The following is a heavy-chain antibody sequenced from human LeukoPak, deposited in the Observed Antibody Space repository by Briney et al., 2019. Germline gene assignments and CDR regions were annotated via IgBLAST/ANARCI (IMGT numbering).Heavy chain of an antibody. J-gene: IGHJ4*02. D-gene: IGHD3-3*01. CDR2: IKQDGSQE. CDR1: RLTLSTYW. CDR3: ARGVPYDSWSGPHYSDY. V-gene: IGHV3-7*01. Sequence: GGSLRLSCAASRLTLSTYWMSWVRQAPGKGLEWVAHIKQDGSQEYYVDSVKGRFTISRDSAKNSLYLQMNSLRAEDTAVYYCARGVPYDSWSGPHYSDYWGQGTLVTVSS.